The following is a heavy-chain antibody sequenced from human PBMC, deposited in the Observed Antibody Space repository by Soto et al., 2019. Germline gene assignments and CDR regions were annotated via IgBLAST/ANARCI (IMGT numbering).Heavy chain of an antibody. V-gene: IGHV3-73*02. CDR3: TSYTAMVTGSFDY. CDR1: GFTFSGSA. Sequence: VQLVESGGGLVQPGGSLKLSCAASGFTFSGSAMHWVRQASGKGLEWVGRIRSQANSYATAYAASVKGRFTISRDDSKNTAYLQMNSLKTEDTAVYYCTSYTAMVTGSFDYWGQGTLVTVSS. CDR2: IRSQANSYAT. D-gene: IGHD5-18*01. J-gene: IGHJ4*02.